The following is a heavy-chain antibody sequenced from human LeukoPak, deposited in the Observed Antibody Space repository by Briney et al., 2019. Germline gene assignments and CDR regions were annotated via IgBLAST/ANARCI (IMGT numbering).Heavy chain of an antibody. Sequence: ASVKVSCKASGYTFTSYYMHWVRQAPGQGLEWMGIINPSGGSTSYAQKFQGRVTMTRDTSISTAYMELSRLRSDDTAVYYCARDVYTMVRGVIRDYMNWFDPWGQGTLVTVSS. D-gene: IGHD3-10*01. CDR1: GYTFTSYY. CDR2: INPSGGST. J-gene: IGHJ5*02. CDR3: ARDVYTMVRGVIRDYMNWFDP. V-gene: IGHV1-46*01.